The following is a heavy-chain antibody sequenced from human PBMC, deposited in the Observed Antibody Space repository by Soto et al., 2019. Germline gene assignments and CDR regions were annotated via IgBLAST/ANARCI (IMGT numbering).Heavy chain of an antibody. V-gene: IGHV4-59*12. CDR2: IYYAGTT. J-gene: IGHJ6*02. Sequence: SETLSLTCSVSGGSINNYYWSWIRQPPGKGLEFIGYIYYAGTTTYNPSLKSRVTISVDMSKNQFSLKLSSVTAADTAVYYCAGSGYYHNSGMDVWGQGTTVTVSS. D-gene: IGHD3-22*01. CDR3: AGSGYYHNSGMDV. CDR1: GGSINNYY.